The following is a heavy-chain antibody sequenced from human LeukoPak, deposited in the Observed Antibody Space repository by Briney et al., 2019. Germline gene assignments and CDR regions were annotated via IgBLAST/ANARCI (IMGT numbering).Heavy chain of an antibody. D-gene: IGHD3-3*01. J-gene: IGHJ5*02. Sequence: SQTLSLTCTVSGGSISSGGYYWSWIRQHPGKGLEWIGYIYYSGSTYYNPSLKSRVTISVDTSKNQFSLKLSSVTAADTAVYYCARARSVTIFEVGYPRFDPWGQGTLVTVSS. CDR3: ARARSVTIFEVGYPRFDP. V-gene: IGHV4-31*03. CDR2: IYYSGST. CDR1: GGSISSGGYY.